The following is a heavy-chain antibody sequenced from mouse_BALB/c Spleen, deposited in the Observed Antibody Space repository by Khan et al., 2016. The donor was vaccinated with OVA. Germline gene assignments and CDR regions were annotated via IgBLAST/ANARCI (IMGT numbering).Heavy chain of an antibody. Sequence: VQLQQSGAALVKPGASVDLSCTASGFNIKDTYIHWVKQRPEQGLEWIGRIAPANGNTKYDPKFQGKATITADTSSNTSYLRLSSLTSEDTAGYFCALTSYDPRDFDVWGAGTTVTVSS. V-gene: IGHV14-3*02. CDR3: ALTSYDPRDFDV. D-gene: IGHD2-3*01. CDR1: GFNIKDTY. J-gene: IGHJ1*01. CDR2: IAPANGNT.